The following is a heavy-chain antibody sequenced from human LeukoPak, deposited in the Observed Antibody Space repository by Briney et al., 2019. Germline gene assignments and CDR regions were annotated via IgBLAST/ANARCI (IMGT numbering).Heavy chain of an antibody. V-gene: IGHV3-48*03. CDR1: GFTFSNYA. J-gene: IGHJ4*02. Sequence: GASLRLSCAASGFTFSNYAMNWVRQAPGKGLEWVSYISSSGSTIYYADSVKGRFTISRDNAKNSLYLQMNSLRAEDTAVYYCARELAVATTGGDYWGQGTLVTVSS. CDR3: ARELAVATTGGDY. D-gene: IGHD6-19*01. CDR2: ISSSGSTI.